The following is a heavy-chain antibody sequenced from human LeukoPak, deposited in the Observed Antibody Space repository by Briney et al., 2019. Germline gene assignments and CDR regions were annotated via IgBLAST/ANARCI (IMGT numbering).Heavy chain of an antibody. CDR3: AKEELDRKWFGELLSSFTYFDY. V-gene: IGHV3-74*01. CDR2: INSDGSNT. Sequence: GGSLRLSCAASGFTFSNYWMHWVRQAPGKGLVWVSRINSDGSNTNYADSVKGRFTISRDNSKNTLYLQMNSLRAEDTAVYYCAKEELDRKWFGELLSSFTYFDYWGQGTLVTVSS. D-gene: IGHD3-10*01. J-gene: IGHJ4*02. CDR1: GFTFSNYW.